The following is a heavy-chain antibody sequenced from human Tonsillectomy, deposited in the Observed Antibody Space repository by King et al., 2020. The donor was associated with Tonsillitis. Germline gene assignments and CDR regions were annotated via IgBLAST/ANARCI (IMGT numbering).Heavy chain of an antibody. CDR1: GFTFSSYE. Sequence: VQLVESGGGLVQPGGSLRLSCAASGFTFSSYEMNWVRQAPGKGLEWVSFISTSGRSIYYVDSVKGRFTISRDNAKNSLYLQMNSLRGEDTAVYYCARVRENSSGWSAPDIWGQGTMVTVSS. V-gene: IGHV3-48*03. D-gene: IGHD6-19*01. CDR3: ARVRENSSGWSAPDI. J-gene: IGHJ3*02. CDR2: ISTSGRSI.